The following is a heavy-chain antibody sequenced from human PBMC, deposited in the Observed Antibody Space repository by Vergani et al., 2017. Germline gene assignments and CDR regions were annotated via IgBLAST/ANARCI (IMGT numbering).Heavy chain of an antibody. J-gene: IGHJ4*02. CDR3: AIVTDYDDSSGYYVDY. D-gene: IGHD3-22*01. V-gene: IGHV1-24*01. CDR1: GYSLTELT. CDR2: FDPEHGEV. Sequence: QVQLVQSGSEVRKPGASVKVSCQVSGYSLTELTIHWVRQAPGKGLEWMGGFDPEHGEVTFAHHIQGRVTMTEDRSTDTAYMELSSLSPEDTALYYCAIVTDYDDSSGYYVDYWGQGTLVTVSS.